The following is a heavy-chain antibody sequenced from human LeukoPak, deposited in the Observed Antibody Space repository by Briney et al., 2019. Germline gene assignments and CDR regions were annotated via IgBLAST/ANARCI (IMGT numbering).Heavy chain of an antibody. CDR2: INHSGRT. CDR3: ARGLRSKGCWFDP. CDR1: GGSFSGYY. V-gene: IGHV4-34*01. J-gene: IGHJ5*02. Sequence: SETLSLTCAVYGGSFSGYYWSWIRQPPGKGLEWIGEINHSGRTNYNPSLKSRVTISVDTSKNQFSLKLSSVTAADTAVYYCARGLRSKGCWFDPWGQGTLVTVSS. D-gene: IGHD3-3*01.